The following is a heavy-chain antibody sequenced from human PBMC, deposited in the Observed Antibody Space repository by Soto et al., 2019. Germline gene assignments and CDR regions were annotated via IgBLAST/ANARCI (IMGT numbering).Heavy chain of an antibody. V-gene: IGHV4-31*11. CDR2: IYYSGST. J-gene: IGHJ5*02. CDR1: GGSISSGGYY. Sequence: PSETLSLTCAVSGGSISSGGYYWSWIRQHPGKGLEWIGYIYYSGSTYYNPSLKSRVTISVDTSKNQFSLKLSSVTAADTAVYYCARDQRILWFGSDPWGQGTLVTVSS. D-gene: IGHD3-10*01. CDR3: ARDQRILWFGSDP.